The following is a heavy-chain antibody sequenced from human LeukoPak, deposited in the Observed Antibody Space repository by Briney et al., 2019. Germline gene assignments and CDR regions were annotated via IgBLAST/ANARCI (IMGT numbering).Heavy chain of an antibody. CDR1: GYTFTSYG. CDR2: ISAYNGNT. J-gene: IGHJ5*02. D-gene: IGHD2-8*01. CDR3: ARDRGYYTNGVCYREWFDP. Sequence: ASVKVSCKASGYTFTSYGISWVRQAPGQGLEWMGWISAYNGNTNYAQNLQGRVTMTTDTSTSTAYMELRSLRSDDTAVYYCARDRGYYTNGVCYREWFDPWGQGTLVTVSS. V-gene: IGHV1-18*01.